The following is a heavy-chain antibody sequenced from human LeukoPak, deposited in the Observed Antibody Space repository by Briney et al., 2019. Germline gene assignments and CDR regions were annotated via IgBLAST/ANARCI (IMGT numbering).Heavy chain of an antibody. CDR3: ARVHLGPDY. Sequence: ASVKVSCKASGGTFISYAISWVRQAPGQGLEWMGRINPNSGGTNYAQKFQGRVTKTRDTSISTAYMELSRLRSDDTAVYYCARVHLGPDYWGQGTLVTVSS. CDR2: INPNSGGT. V-gene: IGHV1-2*06. J-gene: IGHJ4*02. D-gene: IGHD3-3*02. CDR1: GGTFISYA.